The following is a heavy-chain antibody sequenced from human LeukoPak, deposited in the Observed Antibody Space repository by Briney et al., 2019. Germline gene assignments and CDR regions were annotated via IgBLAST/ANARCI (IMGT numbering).Heavy chain of an antibody. CDR3: AKDKVPDSRWNFDV. CDR1: GFIFSTYS. CDR2: ISGGGGST. J-gene: IGHJ4*02. Sequence: PGGSLRLSCAASGFIFSTYSMNWVRQAPGKGLEWVSAISGGGGSTFYTDSVKGRFTISRNNSKNTLYLQLNSLRAEDTALYYCAKDKVPDSRWNFDVWGQGTLVTVSS. D-gene: IGHD6-19*01. V-gene: IGHV3-23*01.